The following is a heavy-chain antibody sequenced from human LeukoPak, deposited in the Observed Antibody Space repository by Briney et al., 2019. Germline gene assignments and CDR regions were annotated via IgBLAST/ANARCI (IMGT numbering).Heavy chain of an antibody. CDR3: ARDRIVEGIRDY. V-gene: IGHV3-7*01. D-gene: IGHD3-22*01. Sequence: PGGSLRLSWAAAGFTVSSYWMSWVRQAAGKGREWVANIKQDGSEKSYVDSVKGRFTISTDNAKNSLYLQMNSLRAEDTAVYYCARDRIVEGIRDYWGQGTLVTVSS. CDR1: GFTVSSYW. J-gene: IGHJ4*02. CDR2: IKQDGSEK.